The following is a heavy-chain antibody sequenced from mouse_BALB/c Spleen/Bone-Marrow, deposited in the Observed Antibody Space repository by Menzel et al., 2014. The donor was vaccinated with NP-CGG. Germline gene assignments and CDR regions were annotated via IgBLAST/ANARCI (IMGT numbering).Heavy chain of an antibody. J-gene: IGHJ1*01. CDR1: GFNIKDTY. V-gene: IGHV14-3*02. CDR2: IDPAIFT. D-gene: IGHD2-14*01. Sequence: EVQLQQSGAELVKPGASGKLSCTASGFNIKDTYLHWVKQRPEQGLDWIGRIDPAIFTKYDPKFQGKATITADTSSNTAYLHLSSLTSEDTAVYYCASYRYGWYFDVWGAGTTVTVSS. CDR3: ASYRYGWYFDV.